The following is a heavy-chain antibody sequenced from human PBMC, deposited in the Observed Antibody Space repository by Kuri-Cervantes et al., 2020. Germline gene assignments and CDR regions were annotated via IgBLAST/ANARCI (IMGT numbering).Heavy chain of an antibody. J-gene: IGHJ4*02. V-gene: IGHV3-48*01. Sequence: ETLSLTCAASGFTFSSYSMNWVRQAPGKGLEWVSYISSSSSTIYYADSVKGRFTISRDNSKNTLSLQMNSLRAEDTAVYYCAKDRSSGFGEPDYWGQGTLVTVSS. CDR1: GFTFSSYS. D-gene: IGHD3-10*01. CDR3: AKDRSSGFGEPDY. CDR2: ISSSSSTI.